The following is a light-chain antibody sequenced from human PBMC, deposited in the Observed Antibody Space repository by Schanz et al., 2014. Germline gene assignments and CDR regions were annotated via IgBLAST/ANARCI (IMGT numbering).Light chain of an antibody. V-gene: IGLV2-8*01. CDR1: SSDVGGYNL. J-gene: IGLJ1*01. Sequence: QSALTQPPSASGSPGQSVAISCTGTSSDVGGYNLVSWYQQHPGEAPKLIIYEVVKRPTGVPDRFSGSKSGNTASLTISGLQAEDEADYYCCSYAGSNNVYVFGTGTKLTVL. CDR3: CSYAGSNNVYV. CDR2: EVV.